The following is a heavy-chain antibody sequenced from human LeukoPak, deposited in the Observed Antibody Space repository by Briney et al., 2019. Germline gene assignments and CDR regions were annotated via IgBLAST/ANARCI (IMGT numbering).Heavy chain of an antibody. CDR3: ARGPLGYCSSTSCYLHPFDY. Sequence: GGSLRLSCAASGCTFSSYWMSWVRQAPGKGLEWVANIKQDGSEKYYVDSVEGRFTISRENAKNSLYLQMNSLRAEDTAVYYCARGPLGYCSSTSCYLHPFDYWGQGTLVTVSS. CDR2: IKQDGSEK. V-gene: IGHV3-7*01. J-gene: IGHJ4*02. CDR1: GCTFSSYW. D-gene: IGHD2-2*01.